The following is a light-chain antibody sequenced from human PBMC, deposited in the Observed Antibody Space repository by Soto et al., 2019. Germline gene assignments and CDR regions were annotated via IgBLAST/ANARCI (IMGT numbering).Light chain of an antibody. J-gene: IGLJ1*01. Sequence: QLVLTQPPSVSGAPGQRVTISCTGSSSNIGAGYDVHWYQQLPGTAPKLLIYGNSNRPSGVPDRFSGSKSGTSASLAITGLQAEDEADYYCQSYDSSLSGKVFGTGTQLTVL. CDR3: QSYDSSLSGKV. CDR1: SSNIGAGYD. V-gene: IGLV1-40*01. CDR2: GNS.